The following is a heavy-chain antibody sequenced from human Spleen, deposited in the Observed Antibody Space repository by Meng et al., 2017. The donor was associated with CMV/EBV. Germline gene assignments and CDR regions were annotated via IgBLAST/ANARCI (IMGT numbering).Heavy chain of an antibody. V-gene: IGHV4-34*01. CDR2: INHSGDT. CDR1: GGSLKGYY. D-gene: IGHD1-26*01. CDR3: ASRRSWEGDFDH. J-gene: IGHJ4*02. Sequence: TCAVTGGSLKGYYWSWIRQSPGRRLEWIGEINHSGDTKYNPSLNSRVTISVDTSKFQFSLRLRSVTAADTAVYYCASRRSWEGDFDHWGQGTLVTVSS.